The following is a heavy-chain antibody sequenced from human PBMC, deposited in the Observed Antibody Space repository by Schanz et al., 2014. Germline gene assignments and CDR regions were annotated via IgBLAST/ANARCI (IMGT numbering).Heavy chain of an antibody. J-gene: IGHJ4*02. CDR2: INTGVNT. D-gene: IGHD3-10*01. V-gene: IGHV3-23*01. CDR1: GFTFGDYA. Sequence: EVQLLESGGGLVQPGGSLRLSCAASGFTFGDYAMTWVRQAPGKGLEWVSAINTGVNTYYADSVRGRFTISRDNSKNTLYLQMSSLTTEDTAVYFCARGGFGEVSYFDYWGQGTLVTVSS. CDR3: ARGGFGEVSYFDY.